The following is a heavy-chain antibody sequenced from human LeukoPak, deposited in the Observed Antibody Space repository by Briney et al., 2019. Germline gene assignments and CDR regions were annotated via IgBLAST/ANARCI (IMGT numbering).Heavy chain of an antibody. Sequence: GGSLRLSCAASGFTFSSYAMHWVRQAPGKGLEWVSAISGSGGSTYYADSVKGRFTISRDNSKNTLYLQMNSLRAEDTAVYYCAKYFEDYGGNSGVDYWGQGTLVTVSS. J-gene: IGHJ4*02. CDR1: GFTFSSYA. V-gene: IGHV3-23*01. D-gene: IGHD4-23*01. CDR2: ISGSGGST. CDR3: AKYFEDYGGNSGVDY.